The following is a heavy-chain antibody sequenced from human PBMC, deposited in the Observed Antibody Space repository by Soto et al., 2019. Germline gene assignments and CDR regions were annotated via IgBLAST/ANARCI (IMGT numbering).Heavy chain of an antibody. D-gene: IGHD3-3*01. Sequence: PSETLSLTCAVSVYSISSGYYWGWIRPPPGKGLEWIGSIYHSGSTYYNPSLKSRVTISVDTSKNQFSLKLSSVTAADTAVYYCARAKGEIITIFGVVINYGMDVWGQGTTVTVSS. V-gene: IGHV4-38-2*01. CDR1: VYSISSGYY. CDR3: ARAKGEIITIFGVVINYGMDV. J-gene: IGHJ6*02. CDR2: IYHSGST.